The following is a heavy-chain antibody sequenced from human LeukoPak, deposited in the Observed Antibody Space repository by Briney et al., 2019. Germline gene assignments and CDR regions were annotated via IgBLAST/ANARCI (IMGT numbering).Heavy chain of an antibody. CDR3: AGVRDIEATNFDY. CDR1: GGPISSYD. V-gene: IGHV4-59*01. Sequence: SETLSLTCTVSGGPISSYDWSWTRRPPGKGLEWIGHFYYSGTTNYNPSLKSRVTISVDTSKNQFSLKLSSVTAADTAVYYCAGVRDIEATNFDYWGQGTLVTVSS. J-gene: IGHJ4*02. D-gene: IGHD5-12*01. CDR2: FYYSGTT.